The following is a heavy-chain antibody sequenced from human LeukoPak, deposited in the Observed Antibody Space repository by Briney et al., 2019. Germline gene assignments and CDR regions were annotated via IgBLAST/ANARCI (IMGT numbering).Heavy chain of an antibody. CDR3: ARPYSGFFAAFDL. CDR2: ISYDGTTK. J-gene: IGHJ3*01. Sequence: GGSLRLSCAASGFMFRNYAMHWVRQAPGKGLEWVTVISYDGTTKYYADSVQGRFTISRDNSRNILYLQMDSLRVEDTAIFYCARPYSGFFAAFDLWGQGTMVTVSS. D-gene: IGHD3-10*01. CDR1: GFMFRNYA. V-gene: IGHV3-30*04.